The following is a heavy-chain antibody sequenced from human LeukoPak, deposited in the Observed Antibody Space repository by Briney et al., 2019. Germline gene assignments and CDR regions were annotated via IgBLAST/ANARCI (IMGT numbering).Heavy chain of an antibody. J-gene: IGHJ5*02. V-gene: IGHV4-34*01. CDR2: INHSGST. D-gene: IGHD2-21*02. CDR1: GGSFSGHY. CDR3: ARKGGAYCGGDCYSGGWSDP. Sequence: PSETLSLTCAVYGGSFSGHYWSWIRQPPGKGLEWIGEINHSGSTNYNPSLKSRVTISVDTSKNQFSLKLSSVTAADTAVYYCARKGGAYCGGDCYSGGWSDPWGQGTLVTVSS.